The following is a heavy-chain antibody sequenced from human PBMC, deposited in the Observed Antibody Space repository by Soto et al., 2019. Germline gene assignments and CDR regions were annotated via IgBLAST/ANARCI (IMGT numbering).Heavy chain of an antibody. V-gene: IGHV3-74*01. Sequence: EVQLVQSGGGSVQPGGSLRLSCAASGFTFTNYWMHWVRQVPGKGLVWVSRIDGVGAGTSYSDSVRGRFTISRDNAENMLYLQMNSLRAEDTAVYYCTTGVEYWGQGTVVTVSS. CDR1: GFTFTNYW. CDR2: IDGVGAGT. CDR3: TTGVEY. J-gene: IGHJ4*02.